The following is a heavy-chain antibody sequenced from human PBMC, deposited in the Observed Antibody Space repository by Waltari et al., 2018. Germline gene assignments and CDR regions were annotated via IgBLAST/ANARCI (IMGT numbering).Heavy chain of an antibody. CDR1: GGSFSGYY. J-gene: IGHJ5*02. V-gene: IGHV4-34*01. CDR2: INHSGST. Sequence: QVQLQQWGAGLLKPSETLSLTCAVYGGSFSGYYWSWLRPPPGKRLEWIGEINHSGSTNYNTSIKSRVTISVDTSKNQFSLKLSSVTAADTAVYYCARPLRGYSYGLGSWGQGTLVTVSS. CDR3: ARPLRGYSYGLGS. D-gene: IGHD5-18*01.